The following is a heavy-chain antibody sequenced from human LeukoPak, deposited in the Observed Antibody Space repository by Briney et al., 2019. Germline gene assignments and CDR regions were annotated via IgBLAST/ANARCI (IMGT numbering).Heavy chain of an antibody. CDR1: GFNFRSYG. D-gene: IGHD2-2*03. V-gene: IGHV3-23*01. CDR3: ARFLDIVVVPAAGEPFDY. CDR2: SGGHTGGGT. Sequence: GGSLRLSCAGAGFNFRSYGLSWVRQAPGKGLEWIANSGGHTGGGTNYASSVRGRFTLSRDNAKNSLYLQMNSLRAEDTAVYYCARFLDIVVVPAAGEPFDYWGQGTLVTVSS. J-gene: IGHJ4*02.